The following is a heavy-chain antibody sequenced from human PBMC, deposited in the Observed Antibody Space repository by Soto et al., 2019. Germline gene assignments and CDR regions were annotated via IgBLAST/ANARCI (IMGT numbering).Heavy chain of an antibody. CDR3: ARDPGIAVVGRGTSFEH. CDR1: GDTFRNYA. D-gene: IGHD6-19*01. V-gene: IGHV1-69*18. Sequence: QVQLVQSGAEVKKPGSSVKVSCKASGDTFRNYAFTWVRQAPGQGLEWMGTIIPLFSTRYAQKFQGRVTMTADESTSTVYMDLSSLKSDDTAVHYCARDPGIAVVGRGTSFEHWGQGTLVTVSS. CDR2: IIPLFST. J-gene: IGHJ4*02.